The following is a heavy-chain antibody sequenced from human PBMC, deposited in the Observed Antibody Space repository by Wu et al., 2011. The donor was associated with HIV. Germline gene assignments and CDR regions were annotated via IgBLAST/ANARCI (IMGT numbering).Heavy chain of an antibody. V-gene: IGHV1-69*01. CDR3: ARETVPPWLYDYYYYMDV. J-gene: IGHJ6*03. CDR2: IIPIFGTS. CDR1: GGTFSSYA. Sequence: QVQLVQSGAEVKKPGSSVKVSCKASGGTFSSYAISWVRQAPGQGLEWMGGIIPIFGTSNYAQKFQGRVTITADESTSTAYMELSSLRSEDTAVYYCARETVPPWLYDYYYYMDVWGKGTTVTVSS. D-gene: IGHD2-2*01.